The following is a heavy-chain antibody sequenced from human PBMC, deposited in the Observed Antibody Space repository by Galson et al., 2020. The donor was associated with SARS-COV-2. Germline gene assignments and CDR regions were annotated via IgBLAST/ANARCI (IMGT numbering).Heavy chain of an antibody. V-gene: IGHV3-30*18. D-gene: IGHD3-10*01. CDR3: AKDLEYYGSGSYRDPLGMLDY. CDR1: GFTFSSYG. CDR2: ISYDGSNK. J-gene: IGHJ4*02. Sequence: QLGESLKISCAASGFTFSSYGMHWVRQAPGKGLEWVAVISYDGSNKYYADSVKGRFTISRDNSKNTLYLQMNSLRAEDTAVYYCAKDLEYYGSGSYRDPLGMLDYWGQGTLVTVSS.